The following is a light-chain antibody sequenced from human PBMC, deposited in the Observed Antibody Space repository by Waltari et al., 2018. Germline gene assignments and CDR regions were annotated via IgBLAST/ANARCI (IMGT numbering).Light chain of an antibody. J-gene: IGKJ4*01. CDR3: QQRRNWPLT. CDR1: PSVDMY. Sequence: IVLTQSPATLSLSPGERATLSCRASPSVDMYLAWYQQRPGQAPRLLIYDTSNRATDIPARFSGSGSETDFSLTISSLEPEDFAVYYCQQRRNWPLTFGGGTKVEIK. V-gene: IGKV3-11*01. CDR2: DTS.